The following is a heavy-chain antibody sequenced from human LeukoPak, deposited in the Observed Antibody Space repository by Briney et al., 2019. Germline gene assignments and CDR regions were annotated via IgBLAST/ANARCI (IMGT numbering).Heavy chain of an antibody. Sequence: SETLSLTCTVSGGSISNYYWSWIRQPAGKGLERIGRISNSGSTNYNLVHKSRVTMSVDTSKKQFSVRLSSVTAADTAMYYCAREAGASSFRPLDCWGQGVLVSVSS. CDR2: ISNSGST. CDR3: AREAGASSFRPLDC. V-gene: IGHV4-4*07. D-gene: IGHD1-26*01. CDR1: GGSISNYY. J-gene: IGHJ4*02.